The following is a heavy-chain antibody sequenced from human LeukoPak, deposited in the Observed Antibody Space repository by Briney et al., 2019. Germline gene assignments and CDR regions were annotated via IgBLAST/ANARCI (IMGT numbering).Heavy chain of an antibody. Sequence: KPSETLSLTCTVSGGSISSSSYYWGWIRQPPGKGLEWIGSIYYSGSTYYNPSLKSRATISVDTSKNQFSLKLSSVTAADTAVYYCAREYSSSWYWFDPWGQGTLVTVSS. D-gene: IGHD6-13*01. CDR1: GGSISSSSYY. V-gene: IGHV4-39*07. CDR2: IYYSGST. J-gene: IGHJ5*02. CDR3: AREYSSSWYWFDP.